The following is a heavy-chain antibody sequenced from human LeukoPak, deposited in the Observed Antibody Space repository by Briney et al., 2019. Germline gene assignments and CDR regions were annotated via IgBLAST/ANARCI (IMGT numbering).Heavy chain of an antibody. D-gene: IGHD3-3*01. CDR2: IYYSGST. Sequence: PSETLSLTCTVSGGSISSHYWSWIRQPPGKGLEWIGYIYYSGSTNYNPSLKSRVTISVDTSKNQFSLKLSSVTAADTAVYYCARSADNFGVVYDAFDIWGQGTMVTVSS. CDR3: ARSADNFGVVYDAFDI. J-gene: IGHJ3*02. CDR1: GGSISSHY. V-gene: IGHV4-59*11.